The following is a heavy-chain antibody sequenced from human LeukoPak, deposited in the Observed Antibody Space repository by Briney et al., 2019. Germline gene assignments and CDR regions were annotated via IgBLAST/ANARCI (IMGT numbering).Heavy chain of an antibody. CDR1: GFTFSDYA. V-gene: IGHV3-33*01. CDR3: AREGKAAGTSGWIDP. Sequence: GRSLRLSCAASGFTFSDYAMHWVRQVPGKGLEWVAVIWYDGSNKYHADSVKGRFTISRDNSKNTLYLEMNSLKVEDTAVYYCAREGKAAGTSGWIDPWGQGTLVTVPS. CDR2: IWYDGSNK. J-gene: IGHJ5*02. D-gene: IGHD6-13*01.